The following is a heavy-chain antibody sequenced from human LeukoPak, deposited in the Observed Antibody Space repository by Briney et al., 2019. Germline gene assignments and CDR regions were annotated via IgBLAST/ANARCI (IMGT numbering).Heavy chain of an antibody. CDR3: ARAQTYYDFWSGSHDY. CDR2: INPNSGGT. Sequence: ASVKVSCKASGYTFTGYYMHWVRQAPGQGPEWMGWINPNSGGTNYAQKFQGRVTMTRDTSISTAYMELSRLRSDDTAVYYCARAQTYYDFWSGSHDYWGQGTLVTVSS. V-gene: IGHV1-2*02. J-gene: IGHJ4*02. CDR1: GYTFTGYY. D-gene: IGHD3-3*01.